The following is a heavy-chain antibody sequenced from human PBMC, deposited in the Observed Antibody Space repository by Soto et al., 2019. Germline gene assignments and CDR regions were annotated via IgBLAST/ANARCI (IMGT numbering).Heavy chain of an antibody. CDR2: IYHSGST. D-gene: IGHD6-13*01. Sequence: SETLSLTCAVSGGSISSSNWWSWVRQPPGKGLEWIGEIYHSGSTNYNPSLKSRVTISVDKSKNQFSLKLSSVTAADTAVYYCARKIAAAATWLNWCDPWGQETLVTVAS. V-gene: IGHV4-4*02. CDR1: GGSISSSNW. CDR3: ARKIAAAATWLNWCDP. J-gene: IGHJ5*02.